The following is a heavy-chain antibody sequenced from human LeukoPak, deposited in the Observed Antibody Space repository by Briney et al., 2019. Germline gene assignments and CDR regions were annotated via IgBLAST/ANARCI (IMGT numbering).Heavy chain of an antibody. J-gene: IGHJ4*02. CDR3: ARDLNWLLFDY. D-gene: IGHD3-9*01. V-gene: IGHV3-74*01. Sequence: GGSLRLSCAASGFTFSAYWMHWVRQAPGKGLVWVSRVKYDGSTTTYADSVRGRFTISRDNAKNILYLQMNSLRVEDTAVYYCARDLNWLLFDYWGQGTPVTVSS. CDR1: GFTFSAYW. CDR2: VKYDGSTT.